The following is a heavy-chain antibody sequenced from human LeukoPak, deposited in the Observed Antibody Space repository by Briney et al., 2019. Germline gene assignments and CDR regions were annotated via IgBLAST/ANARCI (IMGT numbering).Heavy chain of an antibody. CDR2: IYYSGST. D-gene: IGHD6-13*01. V-gene: IGHV4-59*01. CDR1: GGSISSYY. J-gene: IGHJ4*02. Sequence: TSETLSLTCTVSGGSISSYYWSWIRQPPGKGLEWIGYIYYSGSTNYNPSLKSRVTISVDTSKNQFSLRLSSVTAADTAVYYCARVTGYVMEDYFDYWGQGTLVTVSS. CDR3: ARVTGYVMEDYFDY.